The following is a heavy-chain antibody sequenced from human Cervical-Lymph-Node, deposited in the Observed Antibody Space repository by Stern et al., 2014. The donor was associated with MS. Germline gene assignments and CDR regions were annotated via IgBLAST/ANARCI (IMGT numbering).Heavy chain of an antibody. CDR1: GGSFSGYY. Sequence: QVQLQQWGAGLLKPSETLSLTCAVYGGSFSGYYFSWIRQPPGKGLEWIGEINHRGRPNYNPSLKSRVTMSVATSKDQSSLNLTSVTAADTAVYYCARGGDDYGDYGWFDPWGQGTLVTVSS. J-gene: IGHJ5*02. D-gene: IGHD4-17*01. CDR3: ARGGDDYGDYGWFDP. CDR2: INHRGRP. V-gene: IGHV4-34*01.